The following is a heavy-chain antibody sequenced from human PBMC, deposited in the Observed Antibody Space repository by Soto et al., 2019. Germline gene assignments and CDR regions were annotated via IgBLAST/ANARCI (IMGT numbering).Heavy chain of an antibody. D-gene: IGHD3-16*01. CDR1: GYTVTSYG. V-gene: IGHV1-18*01. CDR3: ARDGALMLTFGYHPTAGDFDI. Sequence: QVQLVQSGAEVKKPGASVKVSCKASGYTVTSYGISWVRQAPGQGLEWMGWISAYNGNTNYAQKLQGRVTMTTDTSTSTAYMELRSLRSDDTAVYYCARDGALMLTFGYHPTAGDFDIWGQGTMVTVSS. CDR2: ISAYNGNT. J-gene: IGHJ3*02.